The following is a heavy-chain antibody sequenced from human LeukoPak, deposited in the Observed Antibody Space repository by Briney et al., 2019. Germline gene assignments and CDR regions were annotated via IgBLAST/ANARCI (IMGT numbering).Heavy chain of an antibody. CDR2: ISGSGGST. D-gene: IGHD2-15*01. Sequence: GGSLRLSCAASGFTFSSYAMSWVRQAPGKGLEWVSAISGSGGSTYYADSVKGRFTISRDNSKNTLYLQMNSLRAEDTAVYYCAKDLVVVVVAATPRDDYWGQGTLVTVSS. V-gene: IGHV3-23*01. J-gene: IGHJ4*02. CDR1: GFTFSSYA. CDR3: AKDLVVVVVAATPRDDY.